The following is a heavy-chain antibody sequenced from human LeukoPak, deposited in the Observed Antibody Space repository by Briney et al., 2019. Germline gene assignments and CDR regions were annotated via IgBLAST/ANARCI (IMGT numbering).Heavy chain of an antibody. CDR2: IYYSGST. D-gene: IGHD1-26*01. V-gene: IGHV4-59*01. J-gene: IGHJ2*01. CDR3: ARRSGTLWYFDL. CDR1: GGSITNYY. Sequence: SETLSLTCTVSGGSITNYYWSWIRQPPGKGLEWIGNIYYSGSTNYNPSLKSRLTISVDTSKNQFSLNLNSVTAADTAVYYCARRSGTLWYFDLWGRGTLVTASS.